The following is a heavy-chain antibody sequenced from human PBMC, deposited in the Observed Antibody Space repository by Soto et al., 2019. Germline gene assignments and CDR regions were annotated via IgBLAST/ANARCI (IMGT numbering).Heavy chain of an antibody. V-gene: IGHV4-59*08. CDR1: GGSISSYY. Sequence: SETLSLTCTVSGGSISSYYWSWIRQPPGKGLEWLGYIYYSGSTNYNPSPKSRVAILEDTSKNQFSLKLSSVTAADTAVYYCARWQYSGYDGVFDYWGQGTLVTVSS. J-gene: IGHJ4*02. CDR3: ARWQYSGYDGVFDY. D-gene: IGHD5-12*01. CDR2: IYYSGST.